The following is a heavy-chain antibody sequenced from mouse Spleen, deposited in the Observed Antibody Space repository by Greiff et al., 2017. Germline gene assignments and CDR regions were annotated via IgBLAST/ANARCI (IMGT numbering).Heavy chain of an antibody. J-gene: IGHJ4*01. Sequence: ESGAELVRPGASVTLSCKASGYTFTDYEMHWVKQTPVHGLEWIGAIDPETGGTAYNQKFKGKAILTADKSSSTAYMELRSLTSEDSAVYYCTRMGMDYWGQGTSVTVSS. CDR1: GYTFTDYE. CDR2: IDPETGGT. V-gene: IGHV1-15*01. CDR3: TRMGMDY.